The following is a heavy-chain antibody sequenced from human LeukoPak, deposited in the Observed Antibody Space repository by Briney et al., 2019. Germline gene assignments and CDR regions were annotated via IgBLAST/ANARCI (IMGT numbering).Heavy chain of an antibody. J-gene: IGHJ4*02. CDR2: INGDGSGT. V-gene: IGHV3-74*01. CDR1: GFTFTSHW. Sequence: GGSLRLSCTASGFTFTSHWMHWVRQVPGKGLVWVSRINGDGSGTNHADSVKGRFTISRDNAKNSLYLQMNSLRAEDTAVYYCARSPSRLGEPLTYYFDYWGQGTLVTVSS. D-gene: IGHD3-16*01. CDR3: ARSPSRLGEPLTYYFDY.